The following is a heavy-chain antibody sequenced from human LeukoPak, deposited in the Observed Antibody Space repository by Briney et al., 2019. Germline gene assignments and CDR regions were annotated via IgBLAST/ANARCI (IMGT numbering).Heavy chain of an antibody. V-gene: IGHV3-30-3*01. CDR2: VSKDGGTK. J-gene: IGHJ4*02. Sequence: GGTLRLSCAASGFTFSDYDMHWARQAPGEGLEWLAYVSKDGGTKYYAGSVKGRFTTSRDNSRNTVYLQMNRLRPEDTALYYCARDLMWLVDYWGQGTLLTVSS. D-gene: IGHD6-19*01. CDR1: GFTFSDYD. CDR3: ARDLMWLVDY.